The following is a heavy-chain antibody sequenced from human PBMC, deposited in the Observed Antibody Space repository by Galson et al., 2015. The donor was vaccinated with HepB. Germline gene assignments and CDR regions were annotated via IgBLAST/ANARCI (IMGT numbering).Heavy chain of an antibody. CDR3: ARPYYYDSSGYDDAFDI. CDR2: ISAYNGNT. J-gene: IGHJ3*02. D-gene: IGHD3-22*01. V-gene: IGHV1-18*01. Sequence: SVKVSCKASGYTFTSYGISWVRQAPGQGLEWMGWISAYNGNTNYAQKLQGRVTMTTDTSTSTAYMELRSLRSDDTAVYYCARPYYYDSSGYDDAFDIWGQGTMVTVSS. CDR1: GYTFTSYG.